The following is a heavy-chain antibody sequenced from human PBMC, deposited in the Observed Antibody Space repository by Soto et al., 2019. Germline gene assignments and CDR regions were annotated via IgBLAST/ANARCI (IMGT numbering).Heavy chain of an antibody. CDR2: ISPKSGGT. CDR3: ARPPGYISDWYYFDL. D-gene: IGHD3-9*01. V-gene: IGHV1-2*02. J-gene: IGHJ4*02. CDR1: GYSFIDYY. Sequence: QVQLVQSGAEVKKPGASVKVSCEASGYSFIDYYIHWVRQAPGQGFEWMGRISPKSGGTNYAQKFEGSVTLTWDTSLNTAYMELSSLKSDDTAVYYCARPPGYISDWYYFDLWGQGTRVTVSS.